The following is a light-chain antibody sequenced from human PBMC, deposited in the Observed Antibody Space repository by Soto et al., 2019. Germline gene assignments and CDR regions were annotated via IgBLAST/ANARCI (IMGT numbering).Light chain of an antibody. CDR2: DAS. V-gene: IGKV1-39*01. Sequence: DIQMTQAPSSLSASVGDRVTLACRASQTISTYLNWYQQKPGQAPRLLIYDASSLLSGVPSRFSGNGSGTDFTLTIASLQPEDFSTYYCPQSDSTPYTFGQGTKVDIK. CDR1: QTISTY. J-gene: IGKJ2*01. CDR3: PQSDSTPYT.